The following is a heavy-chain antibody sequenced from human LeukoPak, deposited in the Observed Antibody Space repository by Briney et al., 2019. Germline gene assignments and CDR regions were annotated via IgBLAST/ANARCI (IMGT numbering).Heavy chain of an antibody. CDR2: INPNSGGT. D-gene: IGHD3-3*01. V-gene: IGHV1-2*02. CDR3: ASVLEGAGAFDI. CDR1: GYTFTGYY. J-gene: IGHJ3*02. Sequence: ASVKVSCKASGYTFTGYYMHWVRQAPGQGLEWMGWINPNSGGTNYAQKFQGRVTMTRDTSISTAHMELSRLRSDDTAVYYCASVLEGAGAFDIWGQGTMVTVSS.